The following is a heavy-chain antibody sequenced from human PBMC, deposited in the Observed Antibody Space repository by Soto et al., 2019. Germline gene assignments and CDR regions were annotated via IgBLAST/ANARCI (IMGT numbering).Heavy chain of an antibody. CDR1: GYTFTNYG. J-gene: IGHJ4*02. CDR2: ISAYNGNT. Sequence: ASVKVSCKASGYTFTNYGISWVRQAPGQGLEWMGRISAYNGNTNYAQKLQGRVTMTTDTSTSTAFLELRSLRSDDTAIYYCERVVPYGGCWATRNYWGQGTLVTVSS. CDR3: ERVVPYGGCWATRNY. D-gene: IGHD6-13*01. V-gene: IGHV1-18*01.